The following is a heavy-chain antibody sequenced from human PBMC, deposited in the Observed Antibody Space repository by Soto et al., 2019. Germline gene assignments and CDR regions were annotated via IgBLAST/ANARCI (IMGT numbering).Heavy chain of an antibody. J-gene: IGHJ5*02. CDR3: ARLTPYYGSGSYRIGFDP. D-gene: IGHD3-10*01. Sequence: QLQLQESGPGLVKPSETLSLTCTVFGGSISSSSYYWGWIRQPPGKGLEWIGSIYYSGSTYYNPSLKSRVTISVDTSKNQFSLKLSSVTAADTAVYYCARLTPYYGSGSYRIGFDPWGQGTLVTVSS. CDR1: GGSISSSSYY. V-gene: IGHV4-39*01. CDR2: IYYSGST.